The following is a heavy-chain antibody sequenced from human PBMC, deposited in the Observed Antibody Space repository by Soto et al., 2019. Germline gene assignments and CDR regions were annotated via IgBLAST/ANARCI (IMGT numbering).Heavy chain of an antibody. D-gene: IGHD3-22*01. CDR1: GGTFSSYS. J-gene: IGHJ6*02. CDR3: ASRVDYYDSSGYRPFYYGMDV. Sequence: GASVKVSCKASGGTFSSYSISWVRHAPGQGLEWMGGIIPIFGTANYAQKFQGRVTITADESTSTAYMELSSLRSEDTAVYYCASRVDYYDSSGYRPFYYGMDVWGQGTTVTVSS. CDR2: IIPIFGTA. V-gene: IGHV1-69*13.